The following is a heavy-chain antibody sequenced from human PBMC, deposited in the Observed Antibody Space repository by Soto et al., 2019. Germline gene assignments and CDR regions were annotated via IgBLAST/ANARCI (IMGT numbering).Heavy chain of an antibody. Sequence: SETLSLTCIVSGDSISTYYWSWIRQPPGKGLEWIGYIHYSGSTNSNPSLKSRVTVSVDTSKNQVSLRLGSVTAADTAVYYCARVWGGAFDIWGQGTMVTVSS. CDR1: GDSISTYY. J-gene: IGHJ3*02. CDR2: IHYSGST. CDR3: ARVWGGAFDI. D-gene: IGHD3-10*01. V-gene: IGHV4-59*01.